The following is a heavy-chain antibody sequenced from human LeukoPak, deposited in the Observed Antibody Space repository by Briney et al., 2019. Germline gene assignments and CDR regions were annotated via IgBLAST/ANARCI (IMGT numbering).Heavy chain of an antibody. J-gene: IGHJ6*03. CDR3: AKGAIRGVMFYYYYYMDV. CDR2: ISGSGDTI. V-gene: IGHV3-23*01. Sequence: PGGSLRLSCAASRFTFSNYAMSWVRQAPGKGLEWVSGISGSGDTIYYADSVKGRFSISRDNSKNTLYLQINSLRVEDTAVYYCAKGAIRGVMFYYYYYMDVWGKGTTVTVSS. D-gene: IGHD3-10*01. CDR1: RFTFSNYA.